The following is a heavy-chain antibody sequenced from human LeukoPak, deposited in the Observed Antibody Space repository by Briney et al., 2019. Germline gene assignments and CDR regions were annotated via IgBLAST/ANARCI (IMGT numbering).Heavy chain of an antibody. D-gene: IGHD4-11*01. CDR2: ISAYNGDT. V-gene: IGHV1-18*01. CDR1: GYTFTIYG. CDR3: ARDYSRYFDF. Sequence: ASVKVSCKASGYTFTIYGITWVRQAPGQGLEWMGWISAYNGDTNYAQKLQGRVTMTRDTSISTAYMELSRLRSDDTAVYYCARDYSRYFDFWGQGTLVTVSS. J-gene: IGHJ4*02.